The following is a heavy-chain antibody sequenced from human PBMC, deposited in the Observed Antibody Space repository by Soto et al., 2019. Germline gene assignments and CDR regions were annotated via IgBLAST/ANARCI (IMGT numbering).Heavy chain of an antibody. V-gene: IGHV4-34*01. CDR3: ARVAAAGTRMSRCFDP. Sequence: SETLSLTCAVYGGSFSGYYWSWIRQPPGKGLEWIGEINHSGSTNYNPSLKSRVTISVDTSKNQFSLKLSSVTAADTAVYYCARVAAAGTRMSRCFDPWGQGTLVTVSS. CDR1: GGSFSGYY. CDR2: INHSGST. J-gene: IGHJ5*02. D-gene: IGHD6-13*01.